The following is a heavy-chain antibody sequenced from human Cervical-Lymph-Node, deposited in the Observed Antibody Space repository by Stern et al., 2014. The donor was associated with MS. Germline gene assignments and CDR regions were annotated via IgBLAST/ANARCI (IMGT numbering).Heavy chain of an antibody. D-gene: IGHD3-16*01. V-gene: IGHV3-23*04. CDR3: AKDWACAN. J-gene: IGHJ4*02. CDR2: IGTNVGDP. Sequence: EVQLEESGGGLVQPGGSLRLSCAASGFTFSNYAMTWARQAPGKGLVWVSAIGTNVGDPRYAGSVKGRFPISRDNSKNTLYLQMNSLRAEDTAVYYCAKDWACANWGQGTLVTVSS. CDR1: GFTFSNYA.